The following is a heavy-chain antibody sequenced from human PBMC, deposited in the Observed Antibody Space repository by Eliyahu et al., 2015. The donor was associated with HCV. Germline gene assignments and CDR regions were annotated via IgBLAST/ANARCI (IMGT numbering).Heavy chain of an antibody. CDR2: IYPDNYHT. J-gene: IGHJ5*02. Sequence: EVQLVQSGAEVKKPGETLRISCXVSGYXFAIYLIVWLCQMPGKGLEWIGMIYPDNYHTTYSPSFQGHVTISADKSISTAYLQWSSLKASDSATYFCARYCSSTSCSFPYNWFDPWGQGTLVTVSS. V-gene: IGHV5-51*03. D-gene: IGHD2-2*01. CDR1: GYXFAIYL. CDR3: ARYCSSTSCSFPYNWFDP.